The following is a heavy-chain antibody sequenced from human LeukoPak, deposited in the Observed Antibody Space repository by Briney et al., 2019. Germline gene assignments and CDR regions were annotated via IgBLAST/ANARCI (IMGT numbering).Heavy chain of an antibody. Sequence: SETLSLTCTVSGGSIRSSYYYWGWIRQPPGKGLEWIGSIYDSGSTYYNPSLKSRVTISVDTSKNQFSLKLSSVTAADTAVYYCARDREGDSSGIYYYYYGMDVWGQGTTVTVSS. CDR2: IYDSGST. CDR1: GGSIRSSYYY. CDR3: ARDREGDSSGIYYYYYGMDV. D-gene: IGHD3-22*01. V-gene: IGHV4-39*07. J-gene: IGHJ6*02.